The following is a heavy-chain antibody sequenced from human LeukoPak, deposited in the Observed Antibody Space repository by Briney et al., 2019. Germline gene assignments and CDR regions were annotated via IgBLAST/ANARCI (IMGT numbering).Heavy chain of an antibody. CDR1: GYTFRSYW. D-gene: IGHD1-26*01. J-gene: IGHJ4*02. Sequence: ESLKISCKGSGYTFRSYWIGWVRQMPGKGLEWMGIIYPGDSDTRYSPSFQGQVTISADNSISTAYLQWSSLKASDSAMYYCATRSYSGTYYGTAFDHWGQGTLVTVSS. V-gene: IGHV5-51*01. CDR3: ATRSYSGTYYGTAFDH. CDR2: IYPGDSDT.